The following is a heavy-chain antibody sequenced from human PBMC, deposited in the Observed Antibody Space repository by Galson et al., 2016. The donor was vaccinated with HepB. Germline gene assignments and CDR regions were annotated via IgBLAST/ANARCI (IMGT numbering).Heavy chain of an antibody. V-gene: IGHV3-11*01. J-gene: IGHJ5*01. CDR1: GFSFNDYY. CDR2: ISSSGRTI. Sequence: SLRLSCAASGFSFNDYYMNWIRQAPGKGLEWDSYISSSGRTIYYADSVKGRFTISRDNAENSLYLQMNSLRAEDAAVYYCAGDKGKATADQPADSWGQGTLVTVSS. D-gene: IGHD6-13*01. CDR3: AGDKGKATADQPADS.